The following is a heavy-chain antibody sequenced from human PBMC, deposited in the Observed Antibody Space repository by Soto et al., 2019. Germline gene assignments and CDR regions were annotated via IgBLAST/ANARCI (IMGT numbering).Heavy chain of an antibody. J-gene: IGHJ4*02. CDR3: ARDGYYDSVTLDY. D-gene: IGHD3-22*01. CDR2: INSDGTST. V-gene: IGHV3-74*01. CDR1: GFTFGRYW. Sequence: EVQLVESGGGLVQPGGSLRLSCAASGFTFGRYWMHWVRQVPGKGLVWVSFINSDGTSTNYADSVKGRFTISRDNAKNTLYLQMNSLRAEDTAVYYCARDGYYDSVTLDYWGQGTLVTVSS.